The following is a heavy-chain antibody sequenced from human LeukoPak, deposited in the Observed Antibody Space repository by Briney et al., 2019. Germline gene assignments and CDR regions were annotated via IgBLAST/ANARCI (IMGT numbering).Heavy chain of an antibody. CDR3: ARSQTDFWSGYSNWFDP. J-gene: IGHJ5*02. V-gene: IGHV1-2*02. CDR1: GYTFTGYY. D-gene: IGHD3-3*01. CDR2: INPNSGGT. Sequence: GASVKVSCKASGYTFTGYYMHWVRQAPGQGLEWMGWINPNSGGTNYAQKFQGRVTMTRDTSISTAYMELSRLRSDDTAVYYCARSQTDFWSGYSNWFDPWGQGTLVTVSS.